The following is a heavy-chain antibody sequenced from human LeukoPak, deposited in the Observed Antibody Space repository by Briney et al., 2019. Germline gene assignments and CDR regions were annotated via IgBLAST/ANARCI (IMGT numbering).Heavy chain of an antibody. CDR2: IYTSGST. CDR3: ARDLGFGYFDY. V-gene: IGHV4-61*02. D-gene: IGHD3-16*01. CDR1: GGSISSGSYY. J-gene: IGHJ4*02. Sequence: PSETLSLTCTVSGGSISSGSYYWSWIRQPAGKGLEWIGRIYTSGSTNYNPSLKSRVTISVDTSKNQFSLNLSSVTAADTAVYYCARDLGFGYFDYWGQGTLVTVSS.